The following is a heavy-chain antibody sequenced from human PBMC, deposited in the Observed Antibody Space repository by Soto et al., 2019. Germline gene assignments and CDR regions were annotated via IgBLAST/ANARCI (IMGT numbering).Heavy chain of an antibody. J-gene: IGHJ4*02. CDR1: GGSISSYY. Sequence: QVQLQESGPGLVKPSETLSLTCTVSGGSISSYYWSWIRQPPGKGLEWIGYIYYSGSTNYNPSLKSRITISVDTSKNQFSLKLSSVTAADTAVYYCARGWGYYFDYWGQGTLVTVSS. D-gene: IGHD3-16*01. CDR2: IYYSGST. V-gene: IGHV4-59*01. CDR3: ARGWGYYFDY.